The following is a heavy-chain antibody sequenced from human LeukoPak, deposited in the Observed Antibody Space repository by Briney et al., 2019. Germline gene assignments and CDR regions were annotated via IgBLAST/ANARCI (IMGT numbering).Heavy chain of an antibody. CDR3: ARQGGYFDY. V-gene: IGHV4-59*08. CDR2: IHYSGST. J-gene: IGHJ4*02. Sequence: SETLSLTCTVSGGSISSYYWSWIRQPPGKGLEWIGYIHYSGSTNYNPSLKSRVTISVDTSKNQFSLKLSSVTAADTAVYYCARQGGYFDYWGQGTLVTVSS. D-gene: IGHD3-16*01. CDR1: GGSISSYY.